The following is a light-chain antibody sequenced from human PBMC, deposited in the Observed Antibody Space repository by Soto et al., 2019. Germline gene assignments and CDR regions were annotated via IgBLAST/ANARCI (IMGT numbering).Light chain of an antibody. CDR1: SNDVGIYNY. CDR3: SSYTISSTWV. J-gene: IGLJ3*02. V-gene: IGLV2-14*01. CDR2: EVT. Sequence: QSALTQPASVSGSPGQSITISCTGTSNDVGIYNYVSWYQQHPGKAPNLIIYEVTNRPSGVSDRFSGSKSDNTASLTISGLQAEDEADYYCSSYTISSTWVFGGGTKVTV.